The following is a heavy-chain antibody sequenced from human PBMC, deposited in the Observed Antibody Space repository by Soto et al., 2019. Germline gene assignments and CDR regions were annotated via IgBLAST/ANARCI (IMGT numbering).Heavy chain of an antibody. CDR3: AKDAEYSGYDYVDY. Sequence: EVQLVESWGGLVQPGRSLRLSCAASGFTFDDYAMHWARQAPGKGLEWVSGISWNTGSIGYADSVERRFTISRDNAKNSLYLDMNSLRAEDTALYYCAKDAEYSGYDYVDYCGQGTLVTV. V-gene: IGHV3-9*01. CDR2: ISWNTGSI. J-gene: IGHJ4*02. CDR1: GFTFDDYA. D-gene: IGHD5-12*01.